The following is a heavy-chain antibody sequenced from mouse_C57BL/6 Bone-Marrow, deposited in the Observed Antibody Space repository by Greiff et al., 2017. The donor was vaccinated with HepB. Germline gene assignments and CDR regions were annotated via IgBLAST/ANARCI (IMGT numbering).Heavy chain of an antibody. J-gene: IGHJ1*03. D-gene: IGHD1-1*01. Sequence: VQLQQSGPELVKPGASVKISCKASGYTFTDYYMNWVKQSHGKSLEWIGDINPNNGGTSYNQKFKGKATLTVDKSSSTAYMELRSLTSEDSAVYYCALITTVVATNFDVWGTGTTVTVSS. CDR3: ALITTVVATNFDV. CDR1: GYTFTDYY. CDR2: INPNNGGT. V-gene: IGHV1-26*01.